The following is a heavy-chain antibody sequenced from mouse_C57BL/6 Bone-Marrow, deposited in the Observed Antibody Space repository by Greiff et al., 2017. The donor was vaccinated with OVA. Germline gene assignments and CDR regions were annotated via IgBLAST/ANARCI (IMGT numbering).Heavy chain of an antibody. V-gene: IGHV1-69*01. Sequence: QVQLQQPGAELVMPGASVKLSCKASGYTFTSYWMHWVKQRPGQGLEWIGEIDPSASYTNYNQKFKGKSTLTVDKSSSTAYMQLSSLTSEDSAVYYCARVTTVVAYDYWGQGTTLTVSS. CDR2: IDPSASYT. D-gene: IGHD1-1*01. J-gene: IGHJ2*01. CDR1: GYTFTSYW. CDR3: ARVTTVVAYDY.